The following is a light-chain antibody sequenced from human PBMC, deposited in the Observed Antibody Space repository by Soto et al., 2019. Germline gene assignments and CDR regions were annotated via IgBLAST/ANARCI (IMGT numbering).Light chain of an antibody. CDR2: AAS. V-gene: IGKV1-39*01. J-gene: IGKJ2*01. CDR3: QQSHRSPPT. CDR1: QTISSY. Sequence: DIQMTQSPSSLSASVGDRVTLTCRASQTISSYLNWYQQKPGRAPKLLIYAASSLQGGIPSRFSGSGSGTEFTLTISSLQSEDFATYYCQQSHRSPPTFGQGTKLEIK.